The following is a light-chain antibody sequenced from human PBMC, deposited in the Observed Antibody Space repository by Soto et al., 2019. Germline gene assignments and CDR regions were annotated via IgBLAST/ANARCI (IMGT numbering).Light chain of an antibody. CDR3: QQYYDAPQT. CDR2: WAS. CDR1: QSILYSSNNKNY. V-gene: IGKV4-1*01. Sequence: DIVMTQSPDSLAVSLGERATINCKSSQSILYSSNNKNYLAWYQQKPGQPPKLLICWASTRESGVPDRFSGSGSGTDFTLTISSLQAGDVAVYYCQQYYDAPQTFGQGTKVEIK. J-gene: IGKJ1*01.